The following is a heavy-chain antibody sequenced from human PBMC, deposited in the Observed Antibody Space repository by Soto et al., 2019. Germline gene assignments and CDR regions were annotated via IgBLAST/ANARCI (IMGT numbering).Heavy chain of an antibody. V-gene: IGHV3-23*01. CDR1: GFTFSSYA. Sequence: GGSLRPSCAASGFTFSSYAMSWVRQAPGKGLEWVSAISGSGGSTYYADSVKGRFTITRDNSKNTLYLQMNSLRAEDTAVYYCAKSSLNYDSSCYYWLYWGQGTLVTVSS. CDR2: ISGSGGST. D-gene: IGHD3-22*01. J-gene: IGHJ4*02. CDR3: AKSSLNYDSSCYYWLY.